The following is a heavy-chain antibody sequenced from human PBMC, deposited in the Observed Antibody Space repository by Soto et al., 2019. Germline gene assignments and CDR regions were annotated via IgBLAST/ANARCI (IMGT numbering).Heavy chain of an antibody. Sequence: ASVKVSCKASGYTFSSYAMHWVRQAPGQRLEWMGWINAGYGNTKSSQKFQDRVTTSRDTSASTAYMELTSLRSEDTAVYYCARDTGDGTFDFWGQGTLVTVSS. CDR3: ARDTGDGTFDF. CDR1: GYTFSSYA. V-gene: IGHV1-3*01. J-gene: IGHJ4*02. CDR2: INAGYGNT. D-gene: IGHD7-27*01.